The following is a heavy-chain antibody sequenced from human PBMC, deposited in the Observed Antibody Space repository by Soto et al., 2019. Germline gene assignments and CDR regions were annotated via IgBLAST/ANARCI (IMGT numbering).Heavy chain of an antibody. V-gene: IGHV1-18*04. J-gene: IGHJ4*02. D-gene: IGHD6-6*01. CDR2: ISAYNGNT. Sequence: ASVKVSCKASGYTFTSYGISWVRQAPGQGLEWMGWISAYNGNTNYAQKLQGRVTMTTDTSTSTAYMELRSLRSDDTAVYYCARHRDEYRSYSPYFDYWGKGTLVTVSS. CDR3: ARHRDEYRSYSPYFDY. CDR1: GYTFTSYG.